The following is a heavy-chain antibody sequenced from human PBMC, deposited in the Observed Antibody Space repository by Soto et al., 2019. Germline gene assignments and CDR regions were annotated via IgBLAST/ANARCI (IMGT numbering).Heavy chain of an antibody. V-gene: IGHV3-53*01. J-gene: IGHJ4*02. CDR1: GFTVSNNY. Sequence: EVQLVESGGGLIQPGGSLRLSCAVSGFTVSNNYMSWVRQAPGKGLEGVSVIYSGGYTAYGDSVKGRFTISRDNSKNTPYLQIKSLGPDDPALYYGSTAPGGGGYWGQGTLVTVSS. CDR2: IYSGGYT. CDR3: STAPGGGGY. D-gene: IGHD3-10*01.